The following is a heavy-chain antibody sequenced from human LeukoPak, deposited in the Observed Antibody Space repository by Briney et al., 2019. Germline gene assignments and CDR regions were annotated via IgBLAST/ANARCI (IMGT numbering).Heavy chain of an antibody. CDR3: ARDLTTLFAFDI. D-gene: IGHD3-3*01. Sequence: SETLSLTCTVSGGSISSYYWSWIRQPPGKGLEWIGYIYYSGSTNYNPSLKSRVTISVDTSKNQFSLKLSSVTAADTAVYYCARDLTTLFAFDIWGQGTMVTVSS. J-gene: IGHJ3*02. V-gene: IGHV4-59*01. CDR1: GGSISSYY. CDR2: IYYSGST.